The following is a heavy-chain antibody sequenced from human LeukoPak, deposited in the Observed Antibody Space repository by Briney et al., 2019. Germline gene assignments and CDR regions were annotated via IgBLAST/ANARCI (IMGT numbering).Heavy chain of an antibody. J-gene: IGHJ4*02. CDR2: INTNTGDP. D-gene: IGHD6-19*01. Sequence: ASVKVSCKASGYTFTEYALNWVRQAPGQGLEWMGWINTNTGDPTYAQDFTGRFVFPLDTSVSMAYLQISSLRAEDTAVYYCARLCRSGTCQTSYWGQGTLVTVSS. V-gene: IGHV7-4-1*04. CDR3: ARLCRSGTCQTSY. CDR1: GYTFTEYA.